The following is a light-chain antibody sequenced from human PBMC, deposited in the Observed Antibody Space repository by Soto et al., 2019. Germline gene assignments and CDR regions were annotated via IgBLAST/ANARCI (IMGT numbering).Light chain of an antibody. CDR2: DAS. J-gene: IGKJ5*01. CDR1: QDIGNY. Sequence: DIQMTQSPSYLSASVGDRISITCQASQDIGNYLNWYQQKPGKAPKLLIYDASTLESGVPSRFSGSGSGTDFTFTISSLQPEDFATYYCQQYDNLPITFGQGTRLEIK. CDR3: QQYDNLPIT. V-gene: IGKV1-33*01.